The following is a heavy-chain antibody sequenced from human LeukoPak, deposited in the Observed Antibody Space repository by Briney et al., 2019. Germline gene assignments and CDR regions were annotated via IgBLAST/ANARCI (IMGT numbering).Heavy chain of an antibody. CDR1: GFSFSSHD. CDR3: ARGNWNDVVGYYFDY. J-gene: IGHJ4*02. Sequence: TGGSLRLSCATSGFSFSSHDMNWVRQAPGKGLEWVSSITGSSTSIEYADSVKGRFAISRDNAKNSLFLQMDSLRVDDTAVYYCARGNWNDVVGYYFDYWGQGTLVTVSS. V-gene: IGHV3-21*04. CDR2: ITGSSTSI. D-gene: IGHD1-1*01.